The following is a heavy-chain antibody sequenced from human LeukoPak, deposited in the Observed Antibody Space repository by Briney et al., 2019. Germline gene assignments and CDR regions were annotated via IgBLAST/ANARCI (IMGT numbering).Heavy chain of an antibody. Sequence: SETLSLTCAVYGGSFSGYYWSWIRQPPGKGLEWIGEINHSGSTNYNPSLKSRVTISVDTSKNQFSLKLSSVTAADTAVYYCARYDSSAGHFDYWGQGTLVTVSS. D-gene: IGHD6-6*01. CDR2: INHSGST. J-gene: IGHJ4*02. V-gene: IGHV4-34*01. CDR1: GGSFSGYY. CDR3: ARYDSSAGHFDY.